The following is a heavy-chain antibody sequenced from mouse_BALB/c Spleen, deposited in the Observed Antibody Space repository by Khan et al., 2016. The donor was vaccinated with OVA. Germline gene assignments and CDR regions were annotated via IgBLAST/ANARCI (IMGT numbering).Heavy chain of an antibody. D-gene: IGHD2-1*01. CDR2: ISYDGSN. V-gene: IGHV3-6*02. CDR3: ASKSYGKGAY. J-gene: IGHJ3*01. Sequence: EVQLQESGPGLVKPSQSLSLTCSVTGYSITSGYYWSWIRQFPGNRLEWMGYISYDGSNNYNPSLKNRISITRDTSKKQFFLKLNSVTTKDTATXYGASKSYGKGAYWGQGTLVTVSA. CDR1: GYSITSGYY.